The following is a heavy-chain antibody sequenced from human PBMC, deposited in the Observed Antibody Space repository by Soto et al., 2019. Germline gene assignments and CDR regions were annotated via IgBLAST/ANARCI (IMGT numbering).Heavy chain of an antibody. J-gene: IGHJ6*02. CDR2: ISSSNGNT. CDR3: ASGDCSGGRCYPYSYYGMDV. Sequence: QVHLEQSGAEVKKPGASVKVSCKASGYTFNSYGSSWVRQAPGQGLEWMGWISSSNGNTIYVQSLKGRATMTVDTSTSTAYMELRSMTSDDPAVYYCASGDCSGGRCYPYSYYGMDVWGQGTTVIVSS. CDR1: GYTFNSYG. V-gene: IGHV1-18*01. D-gene: IGHD2-15*01.